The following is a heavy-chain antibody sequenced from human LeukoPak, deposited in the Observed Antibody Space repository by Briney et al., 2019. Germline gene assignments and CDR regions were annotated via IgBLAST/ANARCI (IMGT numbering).Heavy chain of an antibody. V-gene: IGHV1-2*02. D-gene: IGHD3-10*01. CDR2: INPNSGGT. CDR1: GYTFTGYY. CDR3: ARDTISKDDRQGAFDI. Sequence: GASVKVSCKASGYTFTGYYMHWVRQAPGQGLEWMGWINPNSGGTNYAQKFQGRVTMTRDTSISTAYMELSRLRSDDTAVYYCARDTISKDDRQGAFDIWGQGTMVTVSS. J-gene: IGHJ3*02.